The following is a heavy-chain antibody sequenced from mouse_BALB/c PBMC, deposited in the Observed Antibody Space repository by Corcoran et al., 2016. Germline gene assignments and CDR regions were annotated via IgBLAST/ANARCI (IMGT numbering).Heavy chain of an antibody. CDR3: ARCPLLHYYAMDY. J-gene: IGHJ4*01. CDR2: IDPENGNT. D-gene: IGHD2-1*01. V-gene: IGHV14-1*02. CDR1: GFNIKDYY. Sequence: EVQLQQSGAELVRPGALVKLSCKASGFNIKDYYMHWVKQRPEQGLEWIGWIDPENGNTIYDPKFQGKASITADTSSNTAYLQLSSLTSEDTAVYYCARCPLLHYYAMDYWGQGTSVTVSS.